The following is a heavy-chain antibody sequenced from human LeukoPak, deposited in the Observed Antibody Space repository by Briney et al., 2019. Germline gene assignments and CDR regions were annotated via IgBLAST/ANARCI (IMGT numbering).Heavy chain of an antibody. J-gene: IGHJ5*02. Sequence: ASVKVSCKASGYTFTSYYMHWVRQAPGQGLEWMGIINPSGGSTSYAQKFQGRVTMTRDMSTSTVYMELSSLRSEDTAVYYCARTRKSNLYVDIVATINSYNWFDPWGQGTLVTVSS. CDR1: GYTFTSYY. CDR2: INPSGGST. V-gene: IGHV1-46*01. D-gene: IGHD5-12*01. CDR3: ARTRKSNLYVDIVATINSYNWFDP.